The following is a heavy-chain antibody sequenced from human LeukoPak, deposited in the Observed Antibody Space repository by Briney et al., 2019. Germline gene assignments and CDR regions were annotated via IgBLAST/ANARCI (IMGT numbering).Heavy chain of an antibody. J-gene: IGHJ5*02. D-gene: IGHD2-15*01. CDR3: ARGPFDDTEGYCSGGSCYAWFDP. Sequence: SVKVSCKASGGTFSSCAISWVRQAPGQGLEWMGGIIPIFGTANYAQKFQGRVTITTDESTSTAYMELSSLRSEDTAVYYCARGPFDDTEGYCSGGSCYAWFDPWGQGTLVTVSS. V-gene: IGHV1-69*05. CDR1: GGTFSSCA. CDR2: IIPIFGTA.